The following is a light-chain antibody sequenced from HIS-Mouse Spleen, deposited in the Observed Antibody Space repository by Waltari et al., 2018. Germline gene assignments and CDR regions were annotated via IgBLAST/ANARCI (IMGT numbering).Light chain of an antibody. CDR3: YSTDSSGNHRV. J-gene: IGLJ2*01. CDR2: EDS. V-gene: IGLV3-10*01. CDR1: ALPKKY. Sequence: SYELTQPPSVSVSPGQTARITCSGDALPKKYAYWYQQKSGQAPVLVIYEDSKLPSGIPEGFAGSSSGTIATLTISGAQVEDEADYYCYSTDSSGNHRVFGGGTKLTVL.